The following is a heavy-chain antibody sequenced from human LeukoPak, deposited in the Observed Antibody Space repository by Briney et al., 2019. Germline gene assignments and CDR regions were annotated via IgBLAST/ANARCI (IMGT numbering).Heavy chain of an antibody. D-gene: IGHD3-22*01. Sequence: PGGSLRLSCAASGFTFSSYAMSWVRQAPGKGLEWVSAISGSGGSTYYADSVKGRFTISRDNSKNTLYLQMNSLRAEDTAVYYCARAGSYYDSSGYSGPYYFDYWGQGTLVTVSS. CDR3: ARAGSYYDSSGYSGPYYFDY. J-gene: IGHJ4*02. V-gene: IGHV3-23*01. CDR1: GFTFSSYA. CDR2: ISGSGGST.